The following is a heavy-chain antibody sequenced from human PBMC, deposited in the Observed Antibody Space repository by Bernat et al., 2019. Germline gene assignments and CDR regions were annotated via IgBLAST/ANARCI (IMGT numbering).Heavy chain of an antibody. CDR1: GFTFSSYA. CDR3: ARDVLGYCSGGSCSHVY. Sequence: QVQLVESGGGVVQPGRSLRLPCAASGFTFSSYAMHWVRQAPGKGLEWVAVISYDGSNKYYADSVKGRFTISRDNSKNTLYLQMNSLRAEDTAVYYCARDVLGYCSGGSCSHVYWGQGTLVTVSS. CDR2: ISYDGSNK. V-gene: IGHV3-30-3*01. J-gene: IGHJ4*02. D-gene: IGHD2-15*01.